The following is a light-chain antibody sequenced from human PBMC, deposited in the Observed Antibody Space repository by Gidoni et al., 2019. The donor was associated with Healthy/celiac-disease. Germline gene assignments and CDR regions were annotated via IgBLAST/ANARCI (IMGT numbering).Light chain of an antibody. CDR2: GNS. V-gene: IGLV1-40*01. J-gene: IGLJ2*01. Sequence: QSVLTQPPSVSGAPGQRVTISCTGSSSNIGAGYDLHWYQQLPGTAPKLLIYGNSNRPSGVPDRFSGSKSGTSASLAITGLQAEDEADYYCQSYDSSLSGAEVVFGGGTKLTVL. CDR1: SSNIGAGYD. CDR3: QSYDSSLSGAEVV.